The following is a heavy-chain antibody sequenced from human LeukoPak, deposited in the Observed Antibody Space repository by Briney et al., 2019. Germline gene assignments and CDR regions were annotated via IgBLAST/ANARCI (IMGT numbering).Heavy chain of an antibody. J-gene: IGHJ4*02. CDR1: GFPFAALP. D-gene: IGHD3-3*01. CDR3: AKVETDFWSGYSMEAPFDY. Sequence: GGPRRLSCAASGFPFAALPWSWARRAPGRGREWVSAFRGSGGSTYYADSVKGHFTISRDNSKNTLYLQMNSLRAEDTAIYYCAKVETDFWSGYSMEAPFDYWGQGTLVTVSS. CDR2: FRGSGGST. V-gene: IGHV3-23*01.